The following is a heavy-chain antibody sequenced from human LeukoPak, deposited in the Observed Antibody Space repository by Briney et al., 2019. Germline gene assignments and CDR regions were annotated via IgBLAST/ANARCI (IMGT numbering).Heavy chain of an antibody. V-gene: IGHV3-7*01. CDR2: IKQDGSEK. J-gene: IGHJ4*02. CDR1: GFTFSSYW. D-gene: IGHD6-13*01. Sequence: GGTLRLTCAASGFTFSSYWMSWVRQAPGKGLEWVAIIKQDGSEKYYADSVKGRFTISRDNAKNSLYLQMNSLRAEDTAVYYCARVGSSWSYFDYWGQGTLVTVSS. CDR3: ARVGSSWSYFDY.